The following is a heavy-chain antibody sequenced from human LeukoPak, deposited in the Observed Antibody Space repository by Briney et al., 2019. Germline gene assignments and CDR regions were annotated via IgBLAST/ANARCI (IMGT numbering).Heavy chain of an antibody. CDR1: RYSFTGYY. D-gene: IGHD1-26*01. V-gene: IGHV1-46*01. CDR3: AIGARDYFYYYMDV. J-gene: IGHJ6*03. CDR2: INPSGGST. Sequence: WASVKVSCKASRYSFTGYYMHWVRQAPGQGLEWMGIINPSGGSTTYAQKFQGTVTMTRDMSTSTVYMQLSSLRSEDTAVYYCAIGARDYFYYYMDVWGKGTTVIVSS.